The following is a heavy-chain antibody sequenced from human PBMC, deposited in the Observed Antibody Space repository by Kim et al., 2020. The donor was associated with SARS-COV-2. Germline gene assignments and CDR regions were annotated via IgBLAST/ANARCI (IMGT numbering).Heavy chain of an antibody. CDR1: GFTFSNAW. CDR2: IKSKTDGGTT. D-gene: IGHD1-26*01. J-gene: IGHJ6*02. V-gene: IGHV3-15*01. CDR3: TSRSGGYYPYYYGMDV. Sequence: GGSLRLSCAASGFTFSNAWMSWVRQAPGKGLEWVGRIKSKTDGGTTDYAAPVKGRFTIARDDSKNTLYLQMNSLKTEDTAVYYCTSRSGGYYPYYYGMDVWGQGTTVTVSS.